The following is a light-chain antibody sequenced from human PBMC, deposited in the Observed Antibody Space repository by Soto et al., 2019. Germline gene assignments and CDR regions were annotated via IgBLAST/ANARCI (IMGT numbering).Light chain of an antibody. CDR3: QQRSNWTPLT. V-gene: IGKV3-11*01. CDR2: DAS. CDR1: QSVSSY. J-gene: IGKJ3*01. Sequence: EILLTQSPSPLSLSPGERATLSCRASQSVSSYLALYQQKPGQAPRLLIYDASNRATGIPARFSGSGSGTDFTITISSLEPEDFAVYYCQQRSNWTPLTFGPGTKVDIK.